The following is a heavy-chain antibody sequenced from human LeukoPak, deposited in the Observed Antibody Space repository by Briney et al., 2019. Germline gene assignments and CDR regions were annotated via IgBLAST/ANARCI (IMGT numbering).Heavy chain of an antibody. CDR1: GLTFSSYA. D-gene: IGHD4-11*01. CDR2: ISYDGSNK. CDR3: ARTYRPYYYGMDV. J-gene: IGHJ6*02. Sequence: PGGSLRLSCAASGLTFSSYAMHWVRQAPGKGLEWVAVISYDGSNKYYADSVKGRFTISRDNSKNTLYLQMNSLRAEDTAVYYCARTYRPYYYGMDVWGQGTTVTVSS. V-gene: IGHV3-30*04.